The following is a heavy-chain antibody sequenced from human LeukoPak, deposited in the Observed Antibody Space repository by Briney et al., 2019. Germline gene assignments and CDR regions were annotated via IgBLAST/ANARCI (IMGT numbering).Heavy chain of an antibody. Sequence: GASVKVSCKASGYTFTSYGISWVRQAPGQGLEWMGWISAYNGNTNYAQKLQGRVTMTTDTSTSTAYMELRSLRSDDTAVYYCARVLLPGRPVKYYYDSSGYPSSLNRYYFDYWGQGTLVTVSS. D-gene: IGHD3-22*01. V-gene: IGHV1-18*01. CDR1: GYTFTSYG. CDR3: ARVLLPGRPVKYYYDSSGYPSSLNRYYFDY. CDR2: ISAYNGNT. J-gene: IGHJ4*02.